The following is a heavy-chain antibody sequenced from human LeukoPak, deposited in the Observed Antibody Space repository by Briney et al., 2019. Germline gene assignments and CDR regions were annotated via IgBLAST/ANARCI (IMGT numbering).Heavy chain of an antibody. D-gene: IGHD1-26*01. Sequence: ASVKVSCKASGYTFTSYGISWVRQAPGQGLEWMGWISAYNGNTNYAQKLQGRVTMTTDTSTSTAYMELRSLRSDDTAVYYCARDSRPHIVGATVDYWGQGTLVTVSS. CDR3: ARDSRPHIVGATVDY. V-gene: IGHV1-18*01. CDR2: ISAYNGNT. J-gene: IGHJ4*02. CDR1: GYTFTSYG.